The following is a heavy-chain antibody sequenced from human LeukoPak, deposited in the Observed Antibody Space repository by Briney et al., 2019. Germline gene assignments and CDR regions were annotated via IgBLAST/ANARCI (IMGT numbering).Heavy chain of an antibody. Sequence: ASVKVSCKASGYTFTGYYMHWVRQAPGQGLEWMGWINPNSGGTNYAQKFQGRVTMTRDTSISTAYMELSRLRSDDTAVYYCARDQRITMIVVVDNWFDPWGQGTLVTVSS. CDR2: INPNSGGT. CDR1: GYTFTGYY. CDR3: ARDQRITMIVVVDNWFDP. D-gene: IGHD3-22*01. J-gene: IGHJ5*02. V-gene: IGHV1-2*02.